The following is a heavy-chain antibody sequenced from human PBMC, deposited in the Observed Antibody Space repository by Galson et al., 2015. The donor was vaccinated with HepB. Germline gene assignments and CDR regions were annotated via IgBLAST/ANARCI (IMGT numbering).Heavy chain of an antibody. J-gene: IGHJ4*02. CDR1: GFRFNNYW. D-gene: IGHD2/OR15-2a*01. V-gene: IGHV3-7*03. CDR2: IKQDGSEK. Sequence: SLRLSCAASGFRFNNYWMSWVRQAPGKGLEWVANIKQDGSEKYYVDSVKGRFTISRDKSKNTLYLQMNSLRAEDTAVYYCAEDLGSTRVTFDYWGQGTLVTVSS. CDR3: AEDLGSTRVTFDY.